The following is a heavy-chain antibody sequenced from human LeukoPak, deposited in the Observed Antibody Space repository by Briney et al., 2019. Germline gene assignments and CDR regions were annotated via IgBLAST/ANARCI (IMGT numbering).Heavy chain of an antibody. CDR2: IYYSGST. J-gene: IGHJ4*02. D-gene: IGHD4-17*01. V-gene: IGHV4-39*01. CDR3: ARPQSRRYGDYGYFDY. CDR1: GGSISSSSYY. Sequence: PSETLSLTCTVSGGSISSSSYYWGWIRQPPGKGLEWIGSIYYSGSTYYNPSLKSRVTISVDTSKNQFSLKLSSVTAADTAVYYCARPQSRRYGDYGYFDYWGQGTLVTVSS.